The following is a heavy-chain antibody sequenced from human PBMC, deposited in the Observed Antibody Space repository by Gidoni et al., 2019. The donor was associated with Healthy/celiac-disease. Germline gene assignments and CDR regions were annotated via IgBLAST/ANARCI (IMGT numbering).Heavy chain of an antibody. Sequence: QVQLQQWGAGLLKPSETLSLTCAVYGGSFSGYYWSWIRQPPGKGLEWIGEINHSGSTNYNPSLKSRVTISVDTSKNQSSLKLSSVTAADTAVYYCASLLPGIAVAGFDYWGQGTLVTVSS. J-gene: IGHJ4*02. CDR3: ASLLPGIAVAGFDY. CDR2: INHSGST. V-gene: IGHV4-34*01. D-gene: IGHD6-19*01. CDR1: GGSFSGYY.